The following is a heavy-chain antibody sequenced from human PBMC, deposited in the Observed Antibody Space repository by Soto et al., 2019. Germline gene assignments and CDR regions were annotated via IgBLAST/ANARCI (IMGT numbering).Heavy chain of an antibody. CDR1: GFTCSRYA. D-gene: IGHD1-1*01. Sequence: PGGSLRLSCAASGFTCSRYAMSWVRQAPGKGLEWVSAISGSGGSTYYADSVKGRFTISRDNSKNTLYLQMNSLRAEDTAVYYCARVGMTTTNKFDYWGQGTLVTVSS. V-gene: IGHV3-23*01. CDR3: ARVGMTTTNKFDY. CDR2: ISGSGGST. J-gene: IGHJ4*02.